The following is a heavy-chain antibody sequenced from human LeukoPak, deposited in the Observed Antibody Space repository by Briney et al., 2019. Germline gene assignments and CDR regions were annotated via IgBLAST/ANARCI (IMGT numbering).Heavy chain of an antibody. CDR3: ARAVQRWFWFDP. J-gene: IGHJ5*02. D-gene: IGHD3-10*01. V-gene: IGHV4-34*01. CDR2: INHSGST. CDR1: GGSFSGYY. Sequence: KSSETLSLTCAVYGGSFSGYYWSWIRQPPGKGLEWIGEINHSGSTYYNPSLKSQVTISVDRSKNQFSLKLSSVTAADTAVYYCARAVQRWFWFDPWGQGTLVTVSS.